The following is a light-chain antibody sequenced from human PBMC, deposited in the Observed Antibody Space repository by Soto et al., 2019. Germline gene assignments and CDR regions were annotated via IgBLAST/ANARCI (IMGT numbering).Light chain of an antibody. CDR2: DAS. CDR3: QQRSNLMYT. Sequence: EIVLTQSPATLSLSPGERATLSCRASQSVSSYLAWYQQKPGQAPRLLIYDASARATGIPARFSGSGSGTEFTLTISSLEPEDFAVYYCQQRSNLMYTFGQGTKLEIK. J-gene: IGKJ2*01. V-gene: IGKV3-11*01. CDR1: QSVSSY.